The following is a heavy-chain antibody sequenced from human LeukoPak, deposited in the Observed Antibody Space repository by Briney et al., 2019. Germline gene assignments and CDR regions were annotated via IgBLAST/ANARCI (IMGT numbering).Heavy chain of an antibody. V-gene: IGHV3-21*01. D-gene: IGHD4-17*01. Sequence: GGSLRLSCVGSGVIVRSNYMTWVRQAPGKGLEWVSSISSGSSYIYYADSVKGRFTISRDNAKNSLYLQMNSLRAEDAAVYYCARVMTTVTKAFDYWGQGTLVTVSS. J-gene: IGHJ4*02. CDR2: ISSGSSYI. CDR1: GVIVRSNY. CDR3: ARVMTTVTKAFDY.